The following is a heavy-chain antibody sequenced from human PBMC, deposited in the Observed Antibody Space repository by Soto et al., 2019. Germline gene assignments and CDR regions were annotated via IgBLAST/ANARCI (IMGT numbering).Heavy chain of an antibody. CDR1: GYTFTSYT. D-gene: IGHD3-10*01. CDR3: ARETYYYGSGSWPLDY. Sequence: QVQLVQSGAEVKKPGASVKVSCKASGYTFTSYTMHWVRQALGQRLEWMGWINAGNGNTKYSQKFQGRVTITRDTSASTAYMELSSLRSEDTAVYYCARETYYYGSGSWPLDYWGQGTLVTVSS. CDR2: INAGNGNT. J-gene: IGHJ4*02. V-gene: IGHV1-3*01.